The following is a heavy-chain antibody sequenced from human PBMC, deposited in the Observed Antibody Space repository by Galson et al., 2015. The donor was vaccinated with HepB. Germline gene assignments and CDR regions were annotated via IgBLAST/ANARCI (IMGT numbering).Heavy chain of an antibody. J-gene: IGHJ4*02. Sequence: SLRLSCAASGFTFSSYWMHWVRQGPGKGLVWVSRINSDGSSTSYADSVKGRFTISRDNAKNTLYLQMNSLRAEDTAVYYCARDRGTYSLDYWGQGTLVTVSS. CDR3: ARDRGTYSLDY. CDR2: INSDGSST. D-gene: IGHD1-26*01. CDR1: GFTFSSYW. V-gene: IGHV3-74*01.